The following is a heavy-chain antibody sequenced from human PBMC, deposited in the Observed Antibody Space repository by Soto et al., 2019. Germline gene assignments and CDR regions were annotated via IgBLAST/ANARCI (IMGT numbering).Heavy chain of an antibody. CDR3: ARGRTEYAGLDY. J-gene: IGHJ4*02. V-gene: IGHV4-4*08. CDR1: SGCGRILC. Sequence: PSETMSLTCYVVSGCGRILCWTWIPLSPGNGLESIGYVCSSGSSIYNPALESRVAISLDTSKNHFSLMLTSVTAAGSFVYFCARGRTEYAGLDYWGQGTLVTVSS. CDR2: VCSSGSS. D-gene: IGHD2-2*01.